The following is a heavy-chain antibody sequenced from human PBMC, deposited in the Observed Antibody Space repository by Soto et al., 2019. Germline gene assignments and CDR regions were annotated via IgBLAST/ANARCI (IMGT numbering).Heavy chain of an antibody. Sequence: QVQLVQSGAEVKKPGASVKVSCKTSGYTFTSYGISWVRQAPGQGLEWMGWISAYNGNTNYAQKVQGRVTMTTDTSTSTAYMELRSLRSDDTAVYYCARTGPLARYCSGGSCYSDYWGQGTLVTVSS. D-gene: IGHD2-15*01. J-gene: IGHJ4*02. V-gene: IGHV1-18*01. CDR1: GYTFTSYG. CDR3: ARTGPLARYCSGGSCYSDY. CDR2: ISAYNGNT.